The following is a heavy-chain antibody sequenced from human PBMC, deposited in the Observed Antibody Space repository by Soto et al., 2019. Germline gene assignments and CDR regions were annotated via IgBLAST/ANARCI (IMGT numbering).Heavy chain of an antibody. CDR1: GFTFSNYW. CDR2: INQDGGEK. D-gene: IGHD6-19*01. Sequence: EVQLVESGGGLVQPGGSLRLSCVASGFTFSNYWMNWVRQAPGEGLEWVANINQDGGEKNYVDSVKGRFTSSRDNAKHSLFLQMNSLRADDTAVYYCAREGASGWPGNWFDPWGQGTLVSVSS. V-gene: IGHV3-7*03. CDR3: AREGASGWPGNWFDP. J-gene: IGHJ5*02.